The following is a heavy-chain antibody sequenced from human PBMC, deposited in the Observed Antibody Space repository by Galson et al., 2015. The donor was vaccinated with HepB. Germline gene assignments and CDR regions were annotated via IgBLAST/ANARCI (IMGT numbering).Heavy chain of an antibody. J-gene: IGHJ4*02. V-gene: IGHV3-23*01. CDR3: AKSLIAVAGYFDC. CDR1: GFTFSSYA. Sequence: SLRLSCAASGFTFSSYAMSWVRQAPGKGLEWVSAISGSGGSTYYADSVKGRFTISRDNSKNTLSLQMNSLRAEDTAVYYCAKSLIAVAGYFDCWGQGTLVTVSS. D-gene: IGHD6-19*01. CDR2: ISGSGGST.